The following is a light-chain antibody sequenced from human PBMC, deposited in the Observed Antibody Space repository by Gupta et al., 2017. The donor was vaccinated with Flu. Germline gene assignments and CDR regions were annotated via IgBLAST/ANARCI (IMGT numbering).Light chain of an antibody. CDR1: IGVVTDGHY. Sequence: QAVVTQEPSLTVPPGGTFTLTCASSIGVVTDGHYPYWFQQKPGKAPRTLMDDTANKQSWNLARCLGSLLGGKAVLHLSGEQPEYEASVYCLLSYSGALVVFGVGTKLTVL. CDR3: LLSYSGALVV. J-gene: IGLJ2*01. V-gene: IGLV7-46*01. CDR2: DTA.